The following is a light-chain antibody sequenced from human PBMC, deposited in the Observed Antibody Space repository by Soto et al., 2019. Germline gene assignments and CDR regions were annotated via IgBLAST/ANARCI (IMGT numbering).Light chain of an antibody. CDR1: QGIRNY. J-gene: IGKJ3*01. Sequence: DIPMTQSPTSLSASVGDRATITCRASQGIRNYVAWYQQIPGKAPKLLIYAASTLQSGVPSRFSGSGSGTDFTLTIHGLQPEDVATYSCQKYSSVPVFGPGTKVEIK. CDR2: AAS. CDR3: QKYSSVPV. V-gene: IGKV1-27*01.